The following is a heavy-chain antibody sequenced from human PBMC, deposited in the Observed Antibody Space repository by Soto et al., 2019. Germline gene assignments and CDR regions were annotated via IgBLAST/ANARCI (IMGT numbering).Heavy chain of an antibody. D-gene: IGHD6-19*01. CDR1: GYTFTSYG. CDR3: ARAKRNSGRYISFDP. V-gene: IGHV1-18*01. Sequence: ASVKVSCKASGYTFTSYGISWVRQAPGQGLEWMGWISAYNGNTNYAQKLQGRVTMTTDTSTSTAYMELRSLRSDDTAVYYCARAKRNSGRYISFDPWGQGTLVTVSS. CDR2: ISAYNGNT. J-gene: IGHJ5*02.